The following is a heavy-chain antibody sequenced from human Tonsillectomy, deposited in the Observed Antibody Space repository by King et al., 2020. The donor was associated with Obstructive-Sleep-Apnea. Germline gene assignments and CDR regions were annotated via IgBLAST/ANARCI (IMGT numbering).Heavy chain of an antibody. CDR2: INHSGST. CDR1: GGSFSHYY. CDR3: ASGETSGDYHDY. J-gene: IGHJ4*02. Sequence: VQLQQWGAGLLKPSETLSLTCAVYGGSFSHYYWTWIRQPPGKGLEWIGEINHSGSTKYNPSLESRVTISMDASKHQFSLTLNSVTAADTAVNYCASGETSGDYHDYWGQGTLVTVSS. V-gene: IGHV4-34*01. D-gene: IGHD4-17*01.